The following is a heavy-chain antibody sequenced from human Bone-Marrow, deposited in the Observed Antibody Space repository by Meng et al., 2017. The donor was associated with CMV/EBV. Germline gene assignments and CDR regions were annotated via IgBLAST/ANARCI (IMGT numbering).Heavy chain of an antibody. Sequence: ASVKVSCKASGYTFTGYYMHWVRQAPGQGLEWMGWINPNSGGTNYAQKFQGRVTMTRDTSISTAYMELSRLRSDDTAVYYCARLYCSSTSCYQDMDVWGQGTTVTVSS. J-gene: IGHJ6*02. V-gene: IGHV1-2*02. D-gene: IGHD2-2*01. CDR1: GYTFTGYY. CDR3: ARLYCSSTSCYQDMDV. CDR2: INPNSGGT.